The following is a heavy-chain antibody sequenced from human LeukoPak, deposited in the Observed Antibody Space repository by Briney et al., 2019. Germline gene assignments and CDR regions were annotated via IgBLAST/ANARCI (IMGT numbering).Heavy chain of an antibody. Sequence: SETLSLTCTVSGGSISSSSYYWGWIRQPPGKGLEWIGSIYYSGSTYYNPSLKSRVTISVDTSKNQFSLKLSSVTAADTAVYYCARAGALSGGVLGFDYWGQGNLVTVSS. J-gene: IGHJ4*02. V-gene: IGHV4-39*07. CDR3: ARAGALSGGVLGFDY. CDR1: GGSISSSSYY. CDR2: IYYSGST. D-gene: IGHD3-16*01.